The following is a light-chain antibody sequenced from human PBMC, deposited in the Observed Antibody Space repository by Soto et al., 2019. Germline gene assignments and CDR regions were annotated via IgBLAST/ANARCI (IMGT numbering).Light chain of an antibody. V-gene: IGKV3-15*01. J-gene: IGKJ1*01. CDR1: QSVSSN. CDR3: QQYNNGPPWT. CDR2: GAS. Sequence: EIVMTQSPATLSVSPGERATLSCRASQSVSSNLAWSQQKPGQAPRLLIYGASTRATGIPARFSGSGSGTEFTLTISSLQSEDFAAYYCQQYNNGPPWTFGQGTKVEIK.